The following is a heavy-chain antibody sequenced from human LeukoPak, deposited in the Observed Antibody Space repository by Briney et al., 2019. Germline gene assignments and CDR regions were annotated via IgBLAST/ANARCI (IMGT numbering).Heavy chain of an antibody. D-gene: IGHD4-17*01. CDR3: IVFGDSNH. CDR1: EFTFKNYV. J-gene: IGHJ5*02. CDR2: ISGNGGTT. Sequence: GGSLRLSCTASEFTFKNYVMSWVRQAPGKGLEWVSSISGNGGTTYYAASGKGRFTISRDNSKNTLYLQMNSLRAEDTAVYYCIVFGDSNHWGQGTLVTVSS. V-gene: IGHV3-23*01.